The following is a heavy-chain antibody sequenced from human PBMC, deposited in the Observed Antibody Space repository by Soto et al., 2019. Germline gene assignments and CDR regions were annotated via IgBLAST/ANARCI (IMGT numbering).Heavy chain of an antibody. D-gene: IGHD6-13*01. Sequence: QVQLQESGPGLVKPSQTLSLTCTVSGDSISSGGYCWSWIRQHPGKGLEWIGYIFYSGSTYYNPSLKSRFTISVDTSKNQFSLKLSSVTAADTAVYYCARTYSSSWYYFDYWGQGTLVTVSS. V-gene: IGHV4-31*03. CDR2: IFYSGST. CDR1: GDSISSGGYC. CDR3: ARTYSSSWYYFDY. J-gene: IGHJ4*02.